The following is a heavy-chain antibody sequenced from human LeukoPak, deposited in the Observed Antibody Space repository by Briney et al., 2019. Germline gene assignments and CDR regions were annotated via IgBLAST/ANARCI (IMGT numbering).Heavy chain of an antibody. J-gene: IGHJ4*02. CDR1: GYTFTSYD. CDR3: ARGEVAVAGHATNFDY. Sequence: ASVKVSCRASGYTFTSYDIKWVRQATGQGLEWMGRMNPNSGNTGYAQKFQGRVTMTRNTSISTAYMELSSLRSEDTAVYYCARGEVAVAGHATNFDYWGQGTLVTVSS. CDR2: MNPNSGNT. D-gene: IGHD6-19*01. V-gene: IGHV1-8*01.